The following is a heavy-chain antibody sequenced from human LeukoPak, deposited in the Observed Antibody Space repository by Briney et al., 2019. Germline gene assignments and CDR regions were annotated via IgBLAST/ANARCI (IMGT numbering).Heavy chain of an antibody. CDR3: TKDKGNYFFDY. CDR2: IRSDGSDK. Sequence: GGSLRLSCVASGITFSASGMHWVRQAPGKGLEWVAFIRSDGSDKYYADSVKGRFTLSRDDSKNTVYLQMNSLRAEDTAIYYCTKDKGNYFFDYWGQGTLITVSS. J-gene: IGHJ4*02. CDR1: GITFSASG. D-gene: IGHD4-23*01. V-gene: IGHV3-30*02.